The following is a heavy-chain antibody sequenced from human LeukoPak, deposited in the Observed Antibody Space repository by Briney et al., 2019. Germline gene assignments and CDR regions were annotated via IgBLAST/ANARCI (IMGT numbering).Heavy chain of an antibody. Sequence: PGGSLRLSCAASGFTFSSYSMNWVRQAPGKGLEWVSSISSSSSYIYYADSVKGRFTISRDNAKNSLYLRMNSLRAEDTAVYYCARGEYYDFWSGPYDYWGQGTLVTVSS. J-gene: IGHJ4*02. CDR1: GFTFSSYS. CDR2: ISSSSSYI. D-gene: IGHD3-3*01. CDR3: ARGEYYDFWSGPYDY. V-gene: IGHV3-21*01.